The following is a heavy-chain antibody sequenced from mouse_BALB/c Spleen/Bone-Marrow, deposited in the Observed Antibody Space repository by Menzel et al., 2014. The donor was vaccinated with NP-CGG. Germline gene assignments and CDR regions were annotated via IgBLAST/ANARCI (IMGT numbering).Heavy chain of an antibody. D-gene: IGHD1-2*01. J-gene: IGHJ2*01. CDR2: IDPANGNT. Sequence: EVQLQQSGAELVKPGASVKLSCTASGFNIKDTYMHWVKQGPEQGLEWIGRIDPANGNTKYGPKFQGKATITADTSSNTAYLQLSSLTSEDTAVYYCARYYYGYYFDYWGQGTTLTVSS. CDR3: ARYYYGYYFDY. CDR1: GFNIKDTY. V-gene: IGHV14-3*02.